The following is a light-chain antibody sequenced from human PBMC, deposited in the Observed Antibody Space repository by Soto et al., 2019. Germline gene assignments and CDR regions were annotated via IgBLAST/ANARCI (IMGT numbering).Light chain of an antibody. CDR1: SSDVGGYNY. CDR3: GSYTSSSTPYV. CDR2: EVS. Sequence: QSVLTQPASVSGSPGQSITIPCTGTSSDVGGYNYVSWYQQHPGKAPILMIYEVSNRPSGVSNRFSGSKSGNTASLTISGLQAEDEADYYCGSYTSSSTPYVFGTGTKVTVL. V-gene: IGLV2-14*01. J-gene: IGLJ1*01.